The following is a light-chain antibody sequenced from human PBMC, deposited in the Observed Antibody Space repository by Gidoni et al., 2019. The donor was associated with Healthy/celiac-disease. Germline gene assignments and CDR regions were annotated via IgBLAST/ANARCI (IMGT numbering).Light chain of an antibody. V-gene: IGKV3-11*01. Sequence: IVVIQAPATLSLSPGERATLSCRASQSVSSYLAWYQQKPGQAPRLLIYDASNRATGIPARFSGSGSGTDFTLTLSSLEPEDFAVYYCQQRSNWLFTFGPGTKVDLK. J-gene: IGKJ3*01. CDR1: QSVSSY. CDR3: QQRSNWLFT. CDR2: DAS.